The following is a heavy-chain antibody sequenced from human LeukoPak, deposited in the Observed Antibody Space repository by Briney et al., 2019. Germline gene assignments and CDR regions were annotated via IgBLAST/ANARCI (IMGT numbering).Heavy chain of an antibody. V-gene: IGHV1-69*04. CDR2: IIPILGIA. J-gene: IGHJ4*02. CDR3: ARDLPPYYFDY. CDR1: GGIFSSYA. Sequence: SVKVSCKASGGIFSSYAISWVRQAPGQGLEWMGRIIPILGIANYAQKFQGRVTITADKSTSTAYMGLSSLRSEDTAVYYCARDLPPYYFDYWGQGTLVTVSS.